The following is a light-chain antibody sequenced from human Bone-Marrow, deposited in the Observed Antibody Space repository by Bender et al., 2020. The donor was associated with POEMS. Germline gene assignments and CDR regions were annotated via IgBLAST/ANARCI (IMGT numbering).Light chain of an antibody. CDR1: SSDIGNYNL. CDR3: SSHTNTNTLI. J-gene: IGLJ2*01. CDR2: EGV. V-gene: IGLV2-14*02. Sequence: QSALTQPASVSGSPGQSITISCTGTSSDIGNYNLVSWYQQYPGKVPRLMIYEGVKRPSGVSNRFSGSKSGNMAFLTISGLQAEDEADYYCSSHTNTNTLIFGGGTKLTVL.